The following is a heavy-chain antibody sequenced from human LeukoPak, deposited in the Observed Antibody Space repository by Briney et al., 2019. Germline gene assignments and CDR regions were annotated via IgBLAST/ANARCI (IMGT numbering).Heavy chain of an antibody. Sequence: GGSLRLSCAASRFTFSSYSMNWVRQAPGKGLEWVSSISSSSSYIYYADSVKGRFTISRDNAKNSLYLQMNSLRAEDTAVYYCARDTYSSGWRYFDYWGQGTLVTVSS. V-gene: IGHV3-21*01. D-gene: IGHD6-19*01. CDR3: ARDTYSSGWRYFDY. J-gene: IGHJ4*02. CDR2: ISSSSSYI. CDR1: RFTFSSYS.